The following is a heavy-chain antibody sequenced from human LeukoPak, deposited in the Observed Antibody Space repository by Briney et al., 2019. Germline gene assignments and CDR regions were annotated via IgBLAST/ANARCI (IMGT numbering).Heavy chain of an antibody. Sequence: GGSLRLSCAASGFTFSSYSMNWVRQAPGKGLEWVSSISSSSSYIYYADSVKGRFTISRDNAKNSLYLQMNSLRAEDSALYYSAKTHSNSWSELGYWGQGTLVTLSS. J-gene: IGHJ4*02. CDR1: GFTFSSYS. V-gene: IGHV3-21*04. D-gene: IGHD6-13*01. CDR3: AKTHSNSWSELGY. CDR2: ISSSSSYI.